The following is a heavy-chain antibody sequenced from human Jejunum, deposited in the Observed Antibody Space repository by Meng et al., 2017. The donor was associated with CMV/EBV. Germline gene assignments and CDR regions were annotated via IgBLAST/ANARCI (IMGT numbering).Heavy chain of an antibody. Sequence: TFINSDIHWDRQAPGKGLDWVALISFDGTNIHYTDSVKDRFIISRDNSKNTLYLQLNSLRPEDTAVYFCARDGQYCTNGLCQFDYWGQGTLVTVSS. CDR1: TFINSD. CDR2: ISFDGTNI. J-gene: IGHJ4*02. CDR3: ARDGQYCTNGLCQFDY. D-gene: IGHD2-8*01. V-gene: IGHV3-30*04.